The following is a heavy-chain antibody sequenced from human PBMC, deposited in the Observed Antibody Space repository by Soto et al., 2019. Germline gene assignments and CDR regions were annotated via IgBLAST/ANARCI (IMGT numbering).Heavy chain of an antibody. Sequence: GESLKISCQGSGYMFTNYWINWVRQFSGGGLEWLGRIDPSDSYTKYNPSFQGHVTISADKSTSTAYLQWSSLRASDTAVYYCASHNFFRGGDCNSSGMDVWGQGTTVTVSS. CDR2: IDPSDSYT. J-gene: IGHJ6*02. CDR3: ASHNFFRGGDCNSSGMDV. D-gene: IGHD2-21*02. CDR1: GYMFTNYW. V-gene: IGHV5-10-1*01.